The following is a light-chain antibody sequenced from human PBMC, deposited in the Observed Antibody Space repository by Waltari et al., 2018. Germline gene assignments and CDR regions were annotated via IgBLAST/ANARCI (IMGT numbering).Light chain of an antibody. CDR1: QPISTY. V-gene: IGKV1-39*01. Sequence: DIQMTQSPSSLSASVGDRVTVTCRASQPISTYLNWYQQKSWKAPKLLIYAASTLQSGVPSRFSGSGSGTEFTLTISSLQPEDFATYFCQQSYTIPLFGQGTRL. J-gene: IGKJ5*01. CDR3: QQSYTIPL. CDR2: AAS.